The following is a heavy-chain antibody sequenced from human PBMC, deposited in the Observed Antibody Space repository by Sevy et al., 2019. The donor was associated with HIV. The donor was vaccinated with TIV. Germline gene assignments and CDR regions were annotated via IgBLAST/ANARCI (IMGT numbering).Heavy chain of an antibody. J-gene: IGHJ4*02. V-gene: IGHV1-3*01. Sequence: ASVKVSCKASGYTFTSYAMHWVRQAPGQRLEWMGWINAGNGNTKYSQKFQGRVTITRDTSASTAYMELSSLRSEDTAVYYCATPLAVTGSFDYWGQGTLVTVSS. CDR1: GYTFTSYA. D-gene: IGHD6-19*01. CDR3: ATPLAVTGSFDY. CDR2: INAGNGNT.